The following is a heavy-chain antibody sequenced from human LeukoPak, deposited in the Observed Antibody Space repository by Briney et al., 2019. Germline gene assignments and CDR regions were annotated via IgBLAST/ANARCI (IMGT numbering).Heavy chain of an antibody. Sequence: ASVTVSCEESLYLFTSQALTWVRQAPGQGLEWMAWIHPSNGNTFYAQKFQGRVTLTTDSSTVYMDMRSLRYDDTAVYYCARQLHYWSGQNYYYYLDVWGKGTPVIVSS. CDR1: LYLFTSQA. V-gene: IGHV1-18*01. J-gene: IGHJ6*03. CDR3: ARQLHYWSGQNYYYYLDV. D-gene: IGHD3-3*02. CDR2: IHPSNGNT.